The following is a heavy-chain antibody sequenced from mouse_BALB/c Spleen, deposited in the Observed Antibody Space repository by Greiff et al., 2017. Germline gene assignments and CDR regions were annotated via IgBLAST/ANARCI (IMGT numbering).Heavy chain of an antibody. Sequence: QVQLQQPGAELVKPGAPVKLSCKASGYTFTSYWMNWVKQRPGRGLEWIGRIDPSDSETHYNQKFKDKATLTVDKSSSTAYIQLSSLTSEDSAVYYYARLYYGSSLSYFDYWGQGTTLTVSS. V-gene: IGHV1-69*02. CDR2: IDPSDSET. CDR1: GYTFTSYW. D-gene: IGHD1-1*01. CDR3: ARLYYGSSLSYFDY. J-gene: IGHJ2*01.